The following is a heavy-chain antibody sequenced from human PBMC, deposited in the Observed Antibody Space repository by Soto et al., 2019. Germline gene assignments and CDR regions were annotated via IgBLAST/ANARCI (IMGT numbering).Heavy chain of an antibody. Sequence: QLQLQESGPGLVKPLETLSLSCIVSGGSIRTSNHYWGWIRQPPGKGLEWIGSIYYSGNTNYNPSLKSRVAISVNTSKNQFSLNVTSVTAADTAVYYCATGKPEYDIVTERRYFDLRGRGTLVTVSS. J-gene: IGHJ2*01. V-gene: IGHV4-39*01. CDR2: IYYSGNT. D-gene: IGHD3-9*01. CDR1: GGSIRTSNHY. CDR3: ATGKPEYDIVTERRYFDL.